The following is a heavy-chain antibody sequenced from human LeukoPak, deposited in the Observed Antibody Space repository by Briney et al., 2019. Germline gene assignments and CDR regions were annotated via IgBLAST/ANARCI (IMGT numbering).Heavy chain of an antibody. CDR3: AKDLNGDYGFDY. D-gene: IGHD4-17*01. CDR2: ISWNSGSI. V-gene: IGHV3-9*02. CDR1: GFTSDDYA. Sequence: PGGSLRLSCAASGFTSDDYAMHWVRQAPGKGLEWVSGISWNSGSIGYADSVKGRFTISRDNAKNSLYLQMNSLRAEDTALYYCAKDLNGDYGFDYWGQGTLVTVSS. J-gene: IGHJ4*02.